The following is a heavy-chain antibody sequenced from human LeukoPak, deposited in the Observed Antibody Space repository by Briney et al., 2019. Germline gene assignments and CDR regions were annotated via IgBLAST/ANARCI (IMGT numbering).Heavy chain of an antibody. CDR3: AREYPLQPRSSLRDY. V-gene: IGHV3-30*03. CDR1: GFTFSTYG. D-gene: IGHD1-1*01. J-gene: IGHJ4*02. CDR2: VSYDGKTK. Sequence: GGSLRLSCAASGFTFSTYGMHWVRQAPGKGLEWVAVVSYDGKTKYYADSVKGRFTISRDNSKNTLYLQMNSLRAEDTAVYYCAREYPLQPRSSLRDYWGQGTLVTVSS.